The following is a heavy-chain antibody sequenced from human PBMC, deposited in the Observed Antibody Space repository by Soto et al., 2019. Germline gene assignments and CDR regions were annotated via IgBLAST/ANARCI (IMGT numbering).Heavy chain of an antibody. D-gene: IGHD2-15*01. CDR3: ASSRGYCPSGSCHHCFCDY. CDR2: TRNKANSYNT. CDR1: GFTFSDHY. Sequence: EVQLVESGGGLVQPGGSLRLSCAASGFTFSDHYMDWVRQAPGKGLEWVGRTRNKANSYNTEYAASVKGRFTISRDDSKNSLYLQMDSLKTEDTAVYYCASSRGYCPSGSCHHCFCDYWGQGTLVTVSS. V-gene: IGHV3-72*01. J-gene: IGHJ4*02.